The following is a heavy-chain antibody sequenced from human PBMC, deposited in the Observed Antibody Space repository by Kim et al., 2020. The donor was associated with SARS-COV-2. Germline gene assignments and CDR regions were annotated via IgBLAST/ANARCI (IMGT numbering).Heavy chain of an antibody. J-gene: IGHJ6*02. CDR3: ARDLLVGATSYGMDV. V-gene: IGHV3-33*01. D-gene: IGHD1-26*01. Sequence: GGSLRLSCAASGFTFSSYGMHWVRQAPGKGLEWVAVIWYDGSNKYYADSVKGRFTISRDNSKNTLYLQMNSLRAEDKAVYYCARDLLVGATSYGMDVWGQGPTVTVSS. CDR1: GFTFSSYG. CDR2: IWYDGSNK.